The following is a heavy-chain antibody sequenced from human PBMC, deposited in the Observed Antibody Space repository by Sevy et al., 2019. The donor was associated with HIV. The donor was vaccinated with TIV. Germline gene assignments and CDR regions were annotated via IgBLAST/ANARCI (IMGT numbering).Heavy chain of an antibody. J-gene: IGHJ6*02. CDR1: GFTFSSYS. V-gene: IGHV3-48*01. CDR2: ISSSSSPI. CDR3: ARDPNYYGSGSYYNVRPYYYYGMDV. D-gene: IGHD3-10*01. Sequence: GGSLRLSCTASGFTFSSYSMNWVRQAPGKGLEWVSYISSSSSPIYYADSVKGRFTISRDNAKNSLYLQMNSLRAEDTVLYYCARDPNYYGSGSYYNVRPYYYYGMDVWGQGTTVTVSS.